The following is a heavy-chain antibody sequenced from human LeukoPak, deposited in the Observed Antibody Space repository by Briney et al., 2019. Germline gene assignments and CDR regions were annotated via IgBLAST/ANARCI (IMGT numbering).Heavy chain of an antibody. CDR1: GGSISSYY. Sequence: PSETLSLTCTASGGSISSYYWSWIRQPPGKGLEWIGCIYYSGSTNYNPSLKSRVTISVDTSKNQFSLKLSSVTAADTAVYYCAREVSALFDPWGQGTLVTVSS. J-gene: IGHJ5*02. V-gene: IGHV4-59*12. CDR2: IYYSGST. CDR3: AREVSALFDP.